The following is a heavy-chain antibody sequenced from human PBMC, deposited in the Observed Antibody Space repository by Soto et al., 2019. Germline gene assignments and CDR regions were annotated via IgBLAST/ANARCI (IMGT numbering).Heavy chain of an antibody. CDR2: IGTAGDT. J-gene: IGHJ6*02. D-gene: IGHD3-16*01. V-gene: IGHV3-13*01. CDR3: ASSRGELTYYYYYGMDV. Sequence: PGGSRRLSCAASGFTFSSYDMHWVRQATGKGLEWVSAIGTAGDTYYPGSVKGRFTISRENAKNSLYRQMNSLRAGDTAVYYCASSRGELTYYYYYGMDVWGQGTTVTVPS. CDR1: GFTFSSYD.